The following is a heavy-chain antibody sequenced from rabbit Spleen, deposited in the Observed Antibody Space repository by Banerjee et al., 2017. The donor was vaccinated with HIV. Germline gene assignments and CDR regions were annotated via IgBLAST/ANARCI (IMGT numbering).Heavy chain of an antibody. J-gene: IGHJ4*01. D-gene: IGHD1-1*01. CDR3: ARAPTSNIWDYFNL. V-gene: IGHV1S40*01. CDR2: IYVDKGTT. Sequence: QSLEESGGDLVKPGASLTLTCTASGFTLSSYYMCWVRQAPGKGPEWIACIYVDKGTTDYASWAKGRFTISKASSTTVTLQMTSLTLADTATYFCARAPTSNIWDYFNLWGPGTLVTVS. CDR1: GFTLSSYY.